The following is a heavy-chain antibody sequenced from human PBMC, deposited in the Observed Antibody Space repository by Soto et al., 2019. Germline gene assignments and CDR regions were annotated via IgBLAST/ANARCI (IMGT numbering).Heavy chain of an antibody. Sequence: ASVKVSCKASGYTFTSYAIHWVRQAPGQRPEWMGWINAANGNTKYSDKLQGRATITRDTSATTAYMELRSLRSDDTAVYYCARDGGVAMVRTFDYWGQGTLVTVSS. CDR3: ARDGGVAMVRTFDY. CDR1: GYTFTSYA. CDR2: INAANGNT. J-gene: IGHJ4*02. D-gene: IGHD5-18*01. V-gene: IGHV1-3*01.